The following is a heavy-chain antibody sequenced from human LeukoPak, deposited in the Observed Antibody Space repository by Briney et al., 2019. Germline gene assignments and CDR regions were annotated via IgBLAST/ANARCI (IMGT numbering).Heavy chain of an antibody. J-gene: IGHJ3*02. CDR2: ISGSGGST. CDR3: AKESGYDSSSMNAFDI. D-gene: IGHD3-22*01. CDR1: GFTFSSYA. V-gene: IGHV3-23*01. Sequence: GGSLRLSCAASGFTFSSYAMSWVRQAPGKGLEWVSAISGSGGSTYYADSVKGRFTISRDNSKNTLYLQMNSLRAEDTAVYYCAKESGYDSSSMNAFDIWGQGTMVTVSS.